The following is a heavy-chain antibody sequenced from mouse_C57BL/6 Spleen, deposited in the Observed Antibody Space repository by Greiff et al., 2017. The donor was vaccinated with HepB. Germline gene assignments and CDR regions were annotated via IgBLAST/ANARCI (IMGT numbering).Heavy chain of an antibody. D-gene: IGHD1-1*01. Sequence: ESGPGLVKPSQSLSLTCSVTGYSITSGYYWNWIRQFPGNKLEWMGYISYDGSNNYNPSLKNRISITRDTSKNQFFLKLNSVTTEDTATYYCARARSPLDYWGQGTTLTVSS. CDR1: GYSITSGYY. J-gene: IGHJ2*01. V-gene: IGHV3-6*01. CDR2: ISYDGSN. CDR3: ARARSPLDY.